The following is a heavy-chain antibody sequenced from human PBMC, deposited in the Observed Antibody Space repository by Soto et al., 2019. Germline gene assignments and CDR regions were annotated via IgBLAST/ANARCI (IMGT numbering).Heavy chain of an antibody. D-gene: IGHD3-10*01. CDR1: GGTFSSYS. Sequence: QVPLVQSGAEVKKPGSSVKVSCKASGGTFSSYSFHWVRQAPGQGLEWMGGIIPMFDSPNYAQQFQGRVTITADESTTTAYMELSSLRSEDTAVYYCARASMLRGVIINWFDPWGQGTLVTVSS. CDR2: IIPMFDSP. CDR3: ARASMLRGVIINWFDP. J-gene: IGHJ5*02. V-gene: IGHV1-69*01.